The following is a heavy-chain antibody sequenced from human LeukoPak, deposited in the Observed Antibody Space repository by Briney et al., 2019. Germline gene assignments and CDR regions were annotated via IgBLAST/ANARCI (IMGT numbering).Heavy chain of an antibody. CDR3: ASVGGPSA. Sequence: GGSLRLSCAASGFTFSNNAMHWVRQAPGRGLECVAEISYDGSNKYYADSVKGRFTISRDNSKYRLYLQMNSLRAEDTAVYYCASVGGPSAWGQGTLVTVSS. CDR1: GFTFSNNA. CDR2: ISYDGSNK. D-gene: IGHD2-15*01. V-gene: IGHV3-30*04. J-gene: IGHJ5*02.